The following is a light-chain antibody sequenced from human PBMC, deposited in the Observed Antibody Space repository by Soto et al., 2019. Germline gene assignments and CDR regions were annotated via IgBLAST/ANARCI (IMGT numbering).Light chain of an antibody. Sequence: DIQMTQSPSSLSASVGDRVTITCRASQNIATYLNWYQQTPGKAPKLLIYTASTLQSGVPSRFSGSGSGTDFPLPISSLQPEDFATFYCQQSYNTPLTFGGGTKVEI. CDR3: QQSYNTPLT. J-gene: IGKJ4*01. CDR2: TAS. CDR1: QNIATY. V-gene: IGKV1-39*01.